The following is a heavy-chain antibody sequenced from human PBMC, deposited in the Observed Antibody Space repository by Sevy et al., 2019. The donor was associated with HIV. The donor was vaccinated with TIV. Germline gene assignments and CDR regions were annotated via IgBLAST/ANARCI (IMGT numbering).Heavy chain of an antibody. J-gene: IGHJ4*02. CDR2: INPSGGST. Sequence: ASVKVSCKASGYTFTSYYMHWVRQAPGQGLEWMGIINPSGGSTSYAQKFQGRVTMTRDTSTSTVYMELSRLRSEDTAVYYCARDSDNYDILTGYYHFDYWGQGTLVTVSS. CDR3: ARDSDNYDILTGYYHFDY. V-gene: IGHV1-46*01. CDR1: GYTFTSYY. D-gene: IGHD3-9*01.